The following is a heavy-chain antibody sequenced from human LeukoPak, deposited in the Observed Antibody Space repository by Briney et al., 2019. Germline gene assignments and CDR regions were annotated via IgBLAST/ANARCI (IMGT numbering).Heavy chain of an antibody. CDR1: GGTFSSYA. D-gene: IGHD1-26*01. CDR2: IIPIFGTA. CDR3: ATDRGGATYYFDY. V-gene: IGHV1-69*06. Sequence: SVKVSCKASGGTFSSYAISWVRQAPGQGLEWMGGIIPIFGTANYAQKFQGRVTITADKSTSTAYMELSSLRSEDTAVYYCATDRGGATYYFDYWGQGTLVTVSS. J-gene: IGHJ4*02.